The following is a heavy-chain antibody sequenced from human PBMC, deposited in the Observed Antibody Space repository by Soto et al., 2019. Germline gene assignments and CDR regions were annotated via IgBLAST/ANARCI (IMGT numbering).Heavy chain of an antibody. CDR3: ARDFGLLPYYYYYYGMDV. Sequence: QVQLVQSGAEVKKPGASVKVSCKASGYTFTSYGISWVRQAPGQGLEWMGWISAYNGNTNYAQKLQGRVTMTTDTSTSTAYMELRSLRSDDTAVYYCARDFGLLPYYYYYYGMDVWGQGTTVTVSS. CDR1: GYTFTSYG. V-gene: IGHV1-18*01. CDR2: ISAYNGNT. J-gene: IGHJ6*02. D-gene: IGHD3-22*01.